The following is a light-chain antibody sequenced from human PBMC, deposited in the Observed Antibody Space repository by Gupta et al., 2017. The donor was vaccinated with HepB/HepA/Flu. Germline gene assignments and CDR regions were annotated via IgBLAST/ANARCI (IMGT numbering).Light chain of an antibody. V-gene: IGKV3-20*01. CDR1: QSVKNDY. CDR2: LAS. CDR3: HQDGSSPLT. J-gene: IGKJ4*01. Sequence: EVVLTQSPGTLSLSPGERATLSCRASQSVKNDYLAWYQQKPGQAPRLLISLASSRATGIPDRFSGSGSGTDFTLTIIRLDPEDFAVYYCHQDGSSPLTFGGGTKVEI.